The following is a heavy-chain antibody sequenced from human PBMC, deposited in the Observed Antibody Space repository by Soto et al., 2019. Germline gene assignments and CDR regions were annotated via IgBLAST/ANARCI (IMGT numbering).Heavy chain of an antibody. V-gene: IGHV1-18*01. J-gene: IGHJ4*02. CDR1: GYAFTTYG. CDR3: ARWRYGDY. CDR2: ISAHNGNT. Sequence: QVHLVQSGAEVKKPGASVKVSCQGSGYAFTTYGITWVRQAPGQGLEWMGWISAHNGNTNYAQKLQGRVTVTRDTSTNTAYMELRRLRYDDTAVYYCARWRYGDYWGQGALVTVSS. D-gene: IGHD1-1*01.